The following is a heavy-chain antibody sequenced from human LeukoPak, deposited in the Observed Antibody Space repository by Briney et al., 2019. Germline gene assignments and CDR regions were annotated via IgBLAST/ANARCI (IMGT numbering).Heavy chain of an antibody. Sequence: GGSLRLSCAASGFTVSNTYMSWVRQAPGKGLEWVSVIYNTGGTFYSDSVKGRFTISRDNSKNTLYLQMNSLRAEDTAVYYCARDTDYWGQGTLVTVSS. CDR2: IYNTGGT. J-gene: IGHJ4*02. CDR1: GFTVSNTY. CDR3: ARDTDY. V-gene: IGHV3-53*01.